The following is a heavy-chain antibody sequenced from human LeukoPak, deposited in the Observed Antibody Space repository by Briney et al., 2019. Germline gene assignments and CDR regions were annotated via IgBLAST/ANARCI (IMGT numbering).Heavy chain of an antibody. Sequence: ASVKVSCKASGYTFTGYYMHWVRQAPGQGLEWMGRINPNSGGTNYAQKFQGRVTMTRDTSISTAYMELSRLRSDDTAVYYCARLAGGGSCLGEDYWGQGTLVTVSS. CDR3: ARLAGGGSCLGEDY. V-gene: IGHV1-2*06. J-gene: IGHJ4*02. CDR2: INPNSGGT. D-gene: IGHD1-26*01. CDR1: GYTFTGYY.